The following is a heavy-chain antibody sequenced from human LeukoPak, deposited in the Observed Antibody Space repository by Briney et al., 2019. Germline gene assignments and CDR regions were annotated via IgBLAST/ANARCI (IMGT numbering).Heavy chain of an antibody. V-gene: IGHV4-39*01. CDR1: GGSISSSNYY. CDR2: IYYSGST. Sequence: SETLSLTCTVSGGSISSSNYYWGWIRQPPGKGLEWIGSIYYSGSTYYNPSLKSRVTISVDTSKNQFPLKLSSVNAADTAVYYCARHLVGSAGGDFDYWGQGTLVTVSS. D-gene: IGHD1-26*01. J-gene: IGHJ4*02. CDR3: ARHLVGSAGGDFDY.